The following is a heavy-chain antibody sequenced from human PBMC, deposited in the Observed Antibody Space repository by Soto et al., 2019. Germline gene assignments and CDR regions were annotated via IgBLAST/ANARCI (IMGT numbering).Heavy chain of an antibody. CDR3: ARGKAYDFWSGYYTGGMDV. J-gene: IGHJ6*02. D-gene: IGHD3-3*01. CDR2: MNPNSGNT. CDR1: GYTFTSYE. Sequence: QVQLVQSGAEVMKPGASVKVSCKASGYTFTSYEINWVRQATGQGLEWMGWMNPNSGNTGYVQKFQGRVIMTRNTSTRTAYMELSSLRSEYTAVYFCARGKAYDFWSGYYTGGMDVWGQGTTVIVSS. V-gene: IGHV1-8*01.